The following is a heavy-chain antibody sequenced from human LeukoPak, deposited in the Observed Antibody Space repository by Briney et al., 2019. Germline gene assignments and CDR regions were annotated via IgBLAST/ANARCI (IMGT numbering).Heavy chain of an antibody. CDR1: GFSFSSYE. D-gene: IGHD3-16*01. CDR2: ISSSGSAI. CDR3: ARVGSYEGY. V-gene: IGHV3-48*03. Sequence: GGSLRLSCAASGFSFSSYEMNWVRQAPGKGLEWVSYISSSGSAIYYADSVKGRFTISRDNAKKSLYLQMNSLRAEDTAVYYCARVGSYEGYWGQGTLVTVSS. J-gene: IGHJ4*02.